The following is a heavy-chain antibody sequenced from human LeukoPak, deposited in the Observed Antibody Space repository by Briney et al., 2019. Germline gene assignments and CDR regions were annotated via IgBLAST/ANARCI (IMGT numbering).Heavy chain of an antibody. CDR3: ASAEPRGIIWYPY. D-gene: IGHD6-13*01. J-gene: IGHJ4*02. Sequence: SGTLSLTCAVSGAPISSNNWWWSWVRQPPGKGLEWIGEIYHSGSTNYNPSLKSRVTMSVDKSKNQFSLKLSSVTAADTAVYYCASAEPRGIIWYPYWGQGTLVTVSA. CDR2: IYHSGST. CDR1: GAPISSNNW. V-gene: IGHV4-4*02.